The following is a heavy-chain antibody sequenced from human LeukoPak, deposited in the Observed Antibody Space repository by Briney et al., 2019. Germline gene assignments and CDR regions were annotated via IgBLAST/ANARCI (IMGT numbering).Heavy chain of an antibody. CDR2: ISSSSSYI. CDR1: GFTFSSYT. D-gene: IGHD6-13*01. J-gene: IGHJ4*02. CDR3: ASDIAAAGQR. Sequence: PGGSLRLSCAASGFTFSSYTMNWVRRAPGKGLEWVSSISSSSSYIYYADSVKGRFTISRDNAKNSLYLQMNSLRDEDTAVYYCASDIAAAGQRGGQGTLVTVSS. V-gene: IGHV3-21*01.